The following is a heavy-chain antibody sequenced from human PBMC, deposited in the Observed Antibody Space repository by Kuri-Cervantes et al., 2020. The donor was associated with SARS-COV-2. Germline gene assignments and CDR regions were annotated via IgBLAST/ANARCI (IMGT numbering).Heavy chain of an antibody. V-gene: IGHV4-59*12. J-gene: IGHJ5*01. CDR1: GGSISSYY. D-gene: IGHD3-3*01. Sequence: GSLRLSCTVSGGSISSYYWSWIRQPPGKGLEWIGDIYYSGSTNYNPSLKSRVTISIDTSKNQFSLKLSSVTAADTAVYYCVKGGARITNSGVVIATRFYSWGQGTLVTVSS. CDR2: IYYSGST. CDR3: VKGGARITNSGVVIATRFYS.